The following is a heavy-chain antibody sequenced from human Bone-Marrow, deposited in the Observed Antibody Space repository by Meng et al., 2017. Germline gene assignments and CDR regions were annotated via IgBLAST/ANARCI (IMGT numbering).Heavy chain of an antibody. J-gene: IGHJ4*02. CDR3: ARDIWGYATSFDY. V-gene: IGHV3-7*01. Sequence: GGSLRLSCAASGFTFSSYWMSWVRQAPGKGLERVANIKQDGSEKYYVDSVKGRFTISRDNAKNSLYLQMNSLRAEDTAVYYCARDIWGYATSFDYWGQGTLVTVSS. CDR1: GFTFSSYW. D-gene: IGHD3-16*01. CDR2: IKQDGSEK.